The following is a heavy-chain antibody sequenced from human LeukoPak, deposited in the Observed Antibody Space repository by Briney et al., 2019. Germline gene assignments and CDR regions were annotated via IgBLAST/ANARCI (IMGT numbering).Heavy chain of an antibody. CDR1: GYSLTNYY. CDR3: AGEGRTDYGASRSFDI. CDR2: INPSGGT. Sequence: ASVKVSCKASGYSLTNYYMHWVRHVPGQGPEWLGLINPSGGTKYAQKFQDRVTMTRDTSTSTIYMELSSLTSEDRAVYYCAGEGRTDYGASRSFDIWGQGTMVTVSS. V-gene: IGHV1-46*01. D-gene: IGHD4-17*01. J-gene: IGHJ3*02.